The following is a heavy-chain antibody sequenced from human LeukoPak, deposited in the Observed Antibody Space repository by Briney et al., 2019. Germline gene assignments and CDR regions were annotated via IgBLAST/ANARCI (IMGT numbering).Heavy chain of an antibody. CDR2: IYYSGTT. Sequence: SETLSLTCTVSGGSISSTTYYWGWIRLPPGKGLEWIGTIYYSGTTYYNPSLKSRVTVSVDTSKNQFSLKLSSVTAADTAVYYCVRGSTLRHYQYWGQGTLVTVSS. CDR3: VRGSTLRHYQY. D-gene: IGHD3-16*01. V-gene: IGHV4-39*01. J-gene: IGHJ4*02. CDR1: GGSISSTTYY.